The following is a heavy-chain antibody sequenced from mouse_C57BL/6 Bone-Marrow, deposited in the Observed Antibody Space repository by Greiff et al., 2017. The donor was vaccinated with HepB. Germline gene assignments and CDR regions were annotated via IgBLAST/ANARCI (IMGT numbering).Heavy chain of an antibody. Sequence: EVQLVESGGGLVQPKGSLKLSCAASGFTFNTYAMHWVRQAPGTGLEWVARIRSKSSNYATYYADSVKDRFTISRDDSQSMLYLQMNNLKTEDTAMYYCVREDYGSSPYYAMDYWGQGTSVTVSS. D-gene: IGHD1-1*01. CDR1: GFTFNTYA. CDR3: VREDYGSSPYYAMDY. V-gene: IGHV10-3*01. CDR2: IRSKSSNYAT. J-gene: IGHJ4*01.